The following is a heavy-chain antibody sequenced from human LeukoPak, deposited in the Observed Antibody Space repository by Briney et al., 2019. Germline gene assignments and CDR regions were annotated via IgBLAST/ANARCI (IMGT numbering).Heavy chain of an antibody. CDR2: IYHSGST. CDR3: ARYVSVNYGSGSYFRD. J-gene: IGHJ4*02. D-gene: IGHD3-10*01. Sequence: SETLSLTCAVSGGSISSDNWWSWVRQPPGKGLEWIGEIYHSGSTNYNPSLKSRVTTSIDKSKNQFFLKLSSVTAADTAVYYCARYVSVNYGSGSYFRDWGQGTLVTVSS. V-gene: IGHV4-4*02. CDR1: GGSISSDNW.